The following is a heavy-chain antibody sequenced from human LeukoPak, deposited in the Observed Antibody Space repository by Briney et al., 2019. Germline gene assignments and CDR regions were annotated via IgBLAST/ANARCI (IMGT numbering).Heavy chain of an antibody. Sequence: SETLSLTCTVSGVSISSYYWTWIRQPPGKGLEWIGYLDYSGSTNYNPSLKSRVTISVDTSKNQISLKLSSVSAADTAVYYCARRHVQYSSSSDPYYFDYWGQGTLVTVSS. CDR3: ARRHVQYSSSSDPYYFDY. CDR2: LDYSGST. CDR1: GVSISSYY. J-gene: IGHJ4*02. D-gene: IGHD6-6*01. V-gene: IGHV4-59*01.